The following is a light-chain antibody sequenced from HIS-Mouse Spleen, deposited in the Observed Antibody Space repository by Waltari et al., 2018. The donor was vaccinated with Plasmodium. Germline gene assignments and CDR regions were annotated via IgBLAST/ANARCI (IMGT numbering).Light chain of an antibody. CDR1: KLGDTY. Sequence: SYELPQPPSVSVSPGQTASIPCSGAKLGDTYPCGYQQKPGQSPVLVIYQDSKRPSGIPERFSGSNSGNTATLTISGTQAMDEADYYCQAWDSSTAWVFGGGTKLTVL. CDR2: QDS. J-gene: IGLJ2*01. V-gene: IGLV3-1*01. CDR3: QAWDSSTAWV.